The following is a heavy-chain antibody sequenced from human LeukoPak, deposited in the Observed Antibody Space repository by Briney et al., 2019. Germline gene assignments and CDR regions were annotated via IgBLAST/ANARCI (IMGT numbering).Heavy chain of an antibody. J-gene: IGHJ4*02. D-gene: IGHD6-19*01. Sequence: PSETLSLTCTVSGGSISSSSYYWSWIRQPPGTGLEWIGYIYYSGSTNYNPSLKSRVTISVDTSKNQFSLKLSSVTAADTAVYYCARTWYSSGWYSYYFDYWGQGTLVTVSS. CDR2: IYYSGST. CDR3: ARTWYSSGWYSYYFDY. V-gene: IGHV4-61*01. CDR1: GGSISSSSYY.